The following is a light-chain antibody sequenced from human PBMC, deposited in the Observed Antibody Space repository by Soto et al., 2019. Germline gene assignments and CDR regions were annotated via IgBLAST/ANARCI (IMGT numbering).Light chain of an antibody. CDR3: QQYNNWPPDRT. CDR2: GAS. J-gene: IGKJ1*01. CDR1: QSVGSN. Sequence: EIVMTQSPATLSVSPGDRAALSCRASQSVGSNVAWYQQKPGQAPRLLIYGASTRATGIPARFSGSGSGTEFTLTISSLQSEDFAIYFCQQYNNWPPDRTFGQGTKVEIK. V-gene: IGKV3-15*01.